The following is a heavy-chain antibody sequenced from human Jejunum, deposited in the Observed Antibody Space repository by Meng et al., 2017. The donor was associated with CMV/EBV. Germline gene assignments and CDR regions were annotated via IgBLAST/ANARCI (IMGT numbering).Heavy chain of an antibody. CDR3: ARIAWNVAAF. Sequence: QIHLQQSGPGLVKPSQTLSLTCDISGDSVSSNSAAWNWIRQSPSRGLEWLGRTYYGSKWYNDYAASVESRITINPDTSKNQFSLQLNSVTPDDTAVYYCARIAWNVAAFWGQGTLVTVSS. CDR1: GDSVSSNSAA. J-gene: IGHJ4*02. V-gene: IGHV6-1*01. D-gene: IGHD1-1*01. CDR2: TYYGSKWYN.